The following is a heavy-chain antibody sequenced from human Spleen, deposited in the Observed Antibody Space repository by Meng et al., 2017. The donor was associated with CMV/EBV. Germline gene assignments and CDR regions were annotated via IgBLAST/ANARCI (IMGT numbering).Heavy chain of an antibody. Sequence: QVQLVESGGGVVQPGRSLRLPCAASGFTFSSYAMHWVRQAPGKGLEWVAVISYDGGNKYYADSVKGRFTISRDNSKNTLYLQMNSLRAEDTAVYYCARAANVLTMVLSWFDPWGQGTLVTVSS. CDR3: ARAANVLTMVLSWFDP. D-gene: IGHD3-10*01. J-gene: IGHJ5*02. CDR1: GFTFSSYA. CDR2: ISYDGGNK. V-gene: IGHV3-30-3*01.